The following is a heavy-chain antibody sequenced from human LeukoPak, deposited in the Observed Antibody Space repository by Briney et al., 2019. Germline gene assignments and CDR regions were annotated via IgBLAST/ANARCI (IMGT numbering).Heavy chain of an antibody. CDR3: ATNLFCASASCP. V-gene: IGHV3-21*01. J-gene: IGHJ5*02. CDR2: IGTAGNYI. CDR1: GFTFSDYT. Sequence: GGSLRLSXAASGFTFSDYTMNWVRQAPGKGLEWLSSIGTAGNYIFYADSVQGRFTISRDNANDSLYLEMKSLRVEDTATYYCATNLFCASASCPWGQGTLVTVSS. D-gene: IGHD2-2*01.